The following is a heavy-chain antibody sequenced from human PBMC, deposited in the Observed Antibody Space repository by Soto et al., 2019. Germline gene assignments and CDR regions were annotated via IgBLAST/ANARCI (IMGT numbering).Heavy chain of an antibody. D-gene: IGHD3-3*01. CDR2: IYWDHDK. J-gene: IGHJ4*02. CDR3: AHRVLRTVFGLVTTTAIYFDF. Sequence: QITLNESGPTQVNPRQTLTLTCTFSGFSLTTSGVGVGCIRQSPVKAPEWLALIYWDHDKRYSPSLKSRLTTTKDPSKNQVFLTMADLDPADTGTYYCAHRVLRTVFGLVTTTAIYFDFWGQGTPVAVSS. V-gene: IGHV2-5*02. CDR1: GFSLTTSGVG.